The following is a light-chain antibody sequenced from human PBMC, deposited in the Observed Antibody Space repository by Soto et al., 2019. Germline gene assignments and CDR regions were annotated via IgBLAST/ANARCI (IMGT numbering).Light chain of an antibody. CDR2: DDS. V-gene: IGLV3-21*02. CDR3: QVWDSSSDHPL. J-gene: IGLJ1*01. Sequence: SYELTQPPSVSVAPGQTARITCGGNNIGSKSVHWYQQKPGQASVLVVYDDSDRPSGIPERFSGSNSGNTATLTISRVEAGDEADYYCQVWDSSSDHPLFGTGTKLTVL. CDR1: NIGSKS.